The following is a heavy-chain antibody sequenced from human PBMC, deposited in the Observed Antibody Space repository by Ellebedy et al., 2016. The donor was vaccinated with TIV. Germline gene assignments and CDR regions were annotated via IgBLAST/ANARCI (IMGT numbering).Heavy chain of an antibody. J-gene: IGHJ4*02. CDR2: ISSSGSTI. D-gene: IGHD1-26*01. V-gene: IGHV3-48*03. Sequence: GGSLRLSCAASGFTFDDYAMHWVRQAPGKGLEWVSYISSSGSTIYYADSVKGRFTISRDNAKNSLYLQMNSLRAEDTAVYYCARDSVGDSGSYISDYWGQGTLVTVSS. CDR3: ARDSVGDSGSYISDY. CDR1: GFTFDDYA.